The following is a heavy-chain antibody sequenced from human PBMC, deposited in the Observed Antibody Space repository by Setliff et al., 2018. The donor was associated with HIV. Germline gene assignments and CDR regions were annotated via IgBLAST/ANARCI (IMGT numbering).Heavy chain of an antibody. V-gene: IGHV1-18*01. Sequence: ASVKVSCKTSGDTFTSYDINWVRQAAGHGLEWMGWMTPNSGDTNYAQKFQGRVTMTTDTSTSTAYMELRSLGSDDTAVYYCARIVALNGYPSDYWGQGTLVTVSS. CDR2: MTPNSGDT. CDR3: ARIVALNGYPSDY. CDR1: GDTFTSYD. J-gene: IGHJ4*02. D-gene: IGHD2-8*01.